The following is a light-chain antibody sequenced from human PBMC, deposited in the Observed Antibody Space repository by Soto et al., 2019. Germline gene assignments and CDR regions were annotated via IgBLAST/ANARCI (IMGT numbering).Light chain of an antibody. V-gene: IGKV3-15*01. CDR3: QQYYNWPPYT. CDR2: SAS. Sequence: EVVMTQSPATLSVSPGDRATLSCRASQSVDTNVVWYQLKPGQPPRLLVHSASIRATGVPARFTGIGSGTDFPLTISGLQSDDFAIYYCQQYYNWPPYTFGQGTRLQIK. J-gene: IGKJ2*01. CDR1: QSVDTN.